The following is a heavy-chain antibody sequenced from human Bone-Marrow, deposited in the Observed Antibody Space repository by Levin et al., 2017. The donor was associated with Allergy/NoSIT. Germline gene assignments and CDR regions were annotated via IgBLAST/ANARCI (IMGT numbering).Heavy chain of an antibody. Sequence: KASETLSLTCAVSGGSITNDAYSWTWIRQPPGRGLEWIGYLYLSGTNSYNPSLKSRVVISGDRSKNQFSLKLTSVTAADSAVYYCARDWRSVFDIWGQGTMVTVSS. CDR1: GGSITNDAYS. V-gene: IGHV4-30-2*01. CDR2: LYLSGTN. D-gene: IGHD1-1*01. J-gene: IGHJ3*02. CDR3: ARDWRSVFDI.